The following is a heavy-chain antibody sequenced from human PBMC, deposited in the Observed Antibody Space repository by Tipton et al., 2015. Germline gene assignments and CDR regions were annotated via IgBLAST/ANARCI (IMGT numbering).Heavy chain of an antibody. CDR1: GGSVSSGSFY. J-gene: IGHJ4*02. CDR2: IHNSGST. V-gene: IGHV4-61*01. Sequence: TLSLTCTVSGGSVSSGSFYWSWIRQPPGKGLECIGYIHNSGSTNYNPSIKSRVTISVDTSKTQFSLKMSSVTASDTAVYYCARARGRHGGLFDSWGQGILVTVSS. D-gene: IGHD4-23*01. CDR3: ARARGRHGGLFDS.